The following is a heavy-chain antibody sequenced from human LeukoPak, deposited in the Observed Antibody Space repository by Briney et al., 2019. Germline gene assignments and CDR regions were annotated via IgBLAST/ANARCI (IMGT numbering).Heavy chain of an antibody. J-gene: IGHJ6*03. CDR3: AKGGDYYGSGSYFSDYYYYYMDV. V-gene: IGHV3-23*01. D-gene: IGHD3-10*01. CDR2: ISGSGGSP. CDR1: GFTFSSYG. Sequence: GGSLRLSCAASGFTFSSYGMSWVRQAPGKGLEWVSAISGSGGSPYYADSVKGRFTISRDNSKNTLYLQMNSLRAEDTAVYYCAKGGDYYGSGSYFSDYYYYYMDVWGKGTTVTISS.